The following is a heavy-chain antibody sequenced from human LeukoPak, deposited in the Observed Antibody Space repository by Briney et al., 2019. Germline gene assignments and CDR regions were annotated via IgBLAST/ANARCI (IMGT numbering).Heavy chain of an antibody. J-gene: IGHJ3*02. V-gene: IGHV1-46*01. CDR2: INPSGGST. Sequence: GASVKVSCKASGYTFSGYYMHWVRQAPGQGLEWMGIINPSGGSTSYAQKFQGRVTMTRDTSTSTVYMELSSLRSEDTAVYYCARDRSAYCGGDCSYDAFDIWGQGTMVTVSS. D-gene: IGHD2-21*02. CDR1: GYTFSGYY. CDR3: ARDRSAYCGGDCSYDAFDI.